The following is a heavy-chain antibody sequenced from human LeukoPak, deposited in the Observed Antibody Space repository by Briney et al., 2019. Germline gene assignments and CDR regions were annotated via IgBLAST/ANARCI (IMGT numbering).Heavy chain of an antibody. Sequence: MPSETLSLTCTVSGDSLSNYYWSWIRQPPGKGLEWIGYIYYSGSTKYNPSLKSRVTVSVDTSKNQFSLKLSSVTAADTAVYYCARLVYYGSGSYYYFDYWGQGTLVTVSS. J-gene: IGHJ4*02. V-gene: IGHV4-59*01. CDR3: ARLVYYGSGSYYYFDY. CDR1: GDSLSNYY. D-gene: IGHD3-10*01. CDR2: IYYSGST.